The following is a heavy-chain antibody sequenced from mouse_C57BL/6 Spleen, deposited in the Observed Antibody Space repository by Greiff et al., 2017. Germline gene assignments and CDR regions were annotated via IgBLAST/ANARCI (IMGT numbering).Heavy chain of an antibody. J-gene: IGHJ3*01. Sequence: EVQLVESGPGLVKPSQSLSLTCSVTGYSITSGYYWNWIRQFPGNKLEWMGYISYDGSNNYNPSLKNRISITRDTSKNQFFLKLNSVTTEDTATYYCARGYDYEAWFAYWGQGTLVTVSA. D-gene: IGHD2-4*01. CDR1: GYSITSGYY. V-gene: IGHV3-6*01. CDR3: ARGYDYEAWFAY. CDR2: ISYDGSN.